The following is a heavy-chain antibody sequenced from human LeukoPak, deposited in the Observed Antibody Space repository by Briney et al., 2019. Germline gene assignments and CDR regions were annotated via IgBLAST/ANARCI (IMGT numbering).Heavy chain of an antibody. CDR2: INPNSGGT. CDR3: ASTLAVAGTRDY. D-gene: IGHD6-19*01. V-gene: IGHV1-2*02. J-gene: IGHJ4*02. CDR1: GYTFTGYY. Sequence: ASVKVSCKASGYTFTGYYMHWVRQAPGQGLEWMGWINPNSGGTNYAQKFQGRVTMTRDTSISTAYMELSSLRSEDTAVYYCASTLAVAGTRDYWGQGTLVTVSS.